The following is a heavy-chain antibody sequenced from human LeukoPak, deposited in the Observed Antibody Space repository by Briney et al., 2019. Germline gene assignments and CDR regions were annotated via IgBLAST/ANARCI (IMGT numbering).Heavy chain of an antibody. CDR1: GYTFTDYY. V-gene: IGHV1-2*02. Sequence: ASVKVSCKASGYTFTDYYMHWVRQAPGQGLEWMGWINPDNGGTSYAQKFQGRVTMTRDTSISTAYKELSRLTSDDTAMYYCARPPGRDGYNRYDYWGQGTLVTVSS. CDR3: ARPPGRDGYNRYDY. CDR2: INPDNGGT. D-gene: IGHD5-12*01. J-gene: IGHJ4*02.